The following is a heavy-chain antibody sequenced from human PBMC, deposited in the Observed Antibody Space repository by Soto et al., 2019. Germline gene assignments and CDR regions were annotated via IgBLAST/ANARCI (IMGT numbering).Heavy chain of an antibody. J-gene: IGHJ3*02. CDR1: GFTFSSYG. D-gene: IGHD6-25*01. CDR2: IWYDGSNK. Sequence: QVQLVESGGGVVQPGRSLRLSCAASGFTFSSYGTHWVRQAPGKGLEWVAVIWYDGSNKYYADSVKGRFTISRDNSKNTLDLQMNSLRAEDTAVYYCARSHSSEAFDIWGQGTMVTVSS. V-gene: IGHV3-33*01. CDR3: ARSHSSEAFDI.